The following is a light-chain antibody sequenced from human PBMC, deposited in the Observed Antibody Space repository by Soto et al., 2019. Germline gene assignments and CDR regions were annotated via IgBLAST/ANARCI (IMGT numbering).Light chain of an antibody. CDR1: SSDIGSYNY. V-gene: IGLV2-14*01. CDR3: SSYTATNTLV. J-gene: IGLJ1*01. Sequence: QSALTQPASVSGSPGRSITVSCTGTSSDIGSYNYVSWYQQHPGKAPKLLIYEVSDRPSGVSNRFSGSKSGNTASLTISGLQAEDEADYYCSSYTATNTLVFGTGTKVTV. CDR2: EVS.